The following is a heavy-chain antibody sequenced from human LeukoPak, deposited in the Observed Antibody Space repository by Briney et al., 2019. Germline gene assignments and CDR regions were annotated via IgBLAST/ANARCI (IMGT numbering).Heavy chain of an antibody. CDR2: ISAYNGNT. J-gene: IGHJ4*02. Sequence: ASVKVSCKASGYTFSNYGISWVRQAPGQGLEWMGWISAYNGNTNYAQKLQGRVTMTTDTSTSTAYMELRSLRSDDTAVYYCASKERYGSREYDYWGQGTLVTVSS. D-gene: IGHD3-10*01. V-gene: IGHV1-18*01. CDR3: ASKERYGSREYDY. CDR1: GYTFSNYG.